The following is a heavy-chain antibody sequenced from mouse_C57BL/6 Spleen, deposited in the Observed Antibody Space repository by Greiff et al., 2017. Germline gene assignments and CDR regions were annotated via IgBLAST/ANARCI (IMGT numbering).Heavy chain of an antibody. V-gene: IGHV5-16*01. CDR1: GFTFSDYY. CDR2: INYDGSST. D-gene: IGHD2-14*01. Sequence: EVQRVESEGGLVQPGSSMKLSCTASGFTFSDYYMAWVRQVPEKGLEWVANINYDGSSTYYLDSLKSRFIISRDNAKNILYLQMSSLKSEDTATYYCARGGNRAMDYWGQGTSVTVSS. J-gene: IGHJ4*01. CDR3: ARGGNRAMDY.